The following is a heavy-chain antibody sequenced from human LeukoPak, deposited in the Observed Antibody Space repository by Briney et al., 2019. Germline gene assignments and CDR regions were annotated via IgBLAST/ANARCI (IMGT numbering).Heavy chain of an antibody. V-gene: IGHV3-53*01. D-gene: IGHD4-17*01. CDR1: GFTVSSNY. Sequence: GGSLRLSCAASGFTVSSNYMSWVRQAPGKGLEWVSVIYSGGSTYYADSVKGRFTISRDNSKNTLYLQMNSLRAEGTAVYYCARDQNGDYGYDYWGQGTLVTVSS. J-gene: IGHJ4*02. CDR2: IYSGGST. CDR3: ARDQNGDYGYDY.